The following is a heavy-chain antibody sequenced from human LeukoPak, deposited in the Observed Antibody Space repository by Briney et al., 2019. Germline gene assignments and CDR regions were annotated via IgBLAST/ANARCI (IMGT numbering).Heavy chain of an antibody. CDR1: GFTFSNYW. V-gene: IGHV3-74*01. D-gene: IGHD2-21*01. Sequence: GGSLRLSCAASGFTFSNYWMHWVRQGPGKGLVWVARITSDGGRTRYADSVKGRFTISRDNAKNTLFLQMNSLRVEDTAVYYCARCGGDCYLFGMDVWGQGTTVTVSS. J-gene: IGHJ6*02. CDR2: ITSDGGRT. CDR3: ARCGGDCYLFGMDV.